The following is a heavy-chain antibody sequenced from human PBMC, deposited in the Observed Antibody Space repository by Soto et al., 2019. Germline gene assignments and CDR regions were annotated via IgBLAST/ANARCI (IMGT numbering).Heavy chain of an antibody. V-gene: IGHV5-10-1*01. Sequence: GESLKISCQASGYSFTAYWITWVRQMPGKGLEWMATIDPSDSYVDYSPSFRGHVTFSVDRSITTVYLQWNSLRASDSAMYFCTRRASSSFYHFDFWGQGALVTVSS. CDR2: IDPSDSYV. CDR1: GYSFTAYW. J-gene: IGHJ4*02. CDR3: TRRASSSFYHFDF. D-gene: IGHD2-2*01.